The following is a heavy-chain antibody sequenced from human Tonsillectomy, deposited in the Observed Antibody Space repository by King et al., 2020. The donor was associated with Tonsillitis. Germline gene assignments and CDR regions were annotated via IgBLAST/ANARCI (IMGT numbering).Heavy chain of an antibody. CDR3: ATAVPPVSYYVIDY. CDR2: FDPEDGET. Sequence: VQLVESGAEVKKPGASVKVSCKVSGYTLTELSMHWVRQAPGKGLEWMGGFDPEDGETIYAQKFQGRVTMTADTSTDTAYMELSSLRSEDTAVYYCATAVPPVSYYVIDYWGQGTLVTGSS. V-gene: IGHV1-24*01. CDR1: GYTLTELS. J-gene: IGHJ4*02. D-gene: IGHD1-26*01.